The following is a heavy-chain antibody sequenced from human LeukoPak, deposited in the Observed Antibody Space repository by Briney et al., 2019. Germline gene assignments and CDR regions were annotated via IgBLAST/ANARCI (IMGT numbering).Heavy chain of an antibody. Sequence: GASVKVSCKASGYTLTSYDINWARQATGQGLEWMGWMNPNSGKTGYAQKFQGRVTITRNTSISTAYMELSSLRSEDTAVYYCARGTLDTAMVHYYYYYYMDVWGKGTTVTVSS. V-gene: IGHV1-8*03. CDR1: GYTLTSYD. CDR2: MNPNSGKT. J-gene: IGHJ6*03. CDR3: ARGTLDTAMVHYYYYYYMDV. D-gene: IGHD5-18*01.